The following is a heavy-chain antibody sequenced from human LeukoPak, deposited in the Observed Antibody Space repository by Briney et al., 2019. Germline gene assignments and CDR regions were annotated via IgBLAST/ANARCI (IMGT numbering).Heavy chain of an antibody. CDR3: ARTRGGYYDFWSGFPMDV. CDR2: IYHSGST. V-gene: IGHV4-38-2*01. CDR1: GYSISSGYY. D-gene: IGHD3-3*01. Sequence: SETLSLTCAVSGYSISSGYYWGWIRQPPGKGLEWIGSIYHSGSTYYNPSLKSRVTISVDTSKNQFSLKLSFVTAADTAVYYCARTRGGYYDFWSGFPMDVWGKGTTVTVSS. J-gene: IGHJ6*03.